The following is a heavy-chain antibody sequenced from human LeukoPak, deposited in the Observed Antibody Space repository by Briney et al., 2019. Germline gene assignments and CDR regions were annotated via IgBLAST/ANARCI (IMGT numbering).Heavy chain of an antibody. Sequence: GGSLRLSCVASGFTVNDYYMSWIRQAPGKGLEWVSYIDSGSSYRNYADSVKGRFTISRDNAKNALYLQMNSLRAEDTAVYYCARDFGRTSDWQPRLYYGMDVWGQGTTVTVSS. V-gene: IGHV3-11*06. D-gene: IGHD2-2*01. CDR2: IDSGSSYR. CDR1: GFTVNDYY. J-gene: IGHJ6*02. CDR3: ARDFGRTSDWQPRLYYGMDV.